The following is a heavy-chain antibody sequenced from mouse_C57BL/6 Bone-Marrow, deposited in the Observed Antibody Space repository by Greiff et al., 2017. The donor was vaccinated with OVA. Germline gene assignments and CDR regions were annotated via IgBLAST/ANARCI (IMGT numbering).Heavy chain of an antibody. CDR2: INPSSGYT. CDR1: GYTFTSYT. Sequence: VQLQESGAELARPGASVKMSCKASGYTFTSYTMHWVKQRPGQGLEWIGYINPSSGYTKYNQKFKDKATLTADKSSSTAYMQLSSLTSEDSAVYYCERVRYYYAMDDWGQGTSVTVSS. J-gene: IGHJ4*01. V-gene: IGHV1-4*01. CDR3: ERVRYYYAMDD.